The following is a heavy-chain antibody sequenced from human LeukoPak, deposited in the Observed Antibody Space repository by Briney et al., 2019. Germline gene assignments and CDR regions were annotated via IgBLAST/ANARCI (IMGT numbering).Heavy chain of an antibody. Sequence: GGSLGLSCVASGFTFSSYGMHWVRQAPGKGLEWVALIWYDGSNKYYADSVKGRFTISRDNSKNTLYLQMNSLRVEDTGVYYCARVTGYSGYDYSDYWGQGTLVTVSS. D-gene: IGHD5-12*01. J-gene: IGHJ4*02. CDR2: IWYDGSNK. V-gene: IGHV3-33*01. CDR1: GFTFSSYG. CDR3: ARVTGYSGYDYSDY.